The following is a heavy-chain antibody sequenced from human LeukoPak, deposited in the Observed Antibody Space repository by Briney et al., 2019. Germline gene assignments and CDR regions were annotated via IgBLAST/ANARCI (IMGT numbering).Heavy chain of an antibody. V-gene: IGHV7-4-1*02. Sequence: ASVKVSCKASGYTFTMYPMNWVRQAPGQGLGWMGWIDTNTGNPTYAQGFTGRFVFSLDISITTAYLQISSLEAEDTAVYYCVRGRKAYCSDDCHIDFDYWGQGTLVTVSS. CDR1: GYTFTMYP. J-gene: IGHJ4*02. CDR3: VRGRKAYCSDDCHIDFDY. CDR2: IDTNTGNP. D-gene: IGHD2-21*02.